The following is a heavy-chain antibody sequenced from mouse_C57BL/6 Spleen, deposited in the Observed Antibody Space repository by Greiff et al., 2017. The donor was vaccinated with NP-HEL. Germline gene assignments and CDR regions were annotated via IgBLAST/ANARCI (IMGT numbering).Heavy chain of an antibody. CDR2: IYPGSGST. V-gene: IGHV1-55*01. J-gene: IGHJ2*01. CDR3: ARSDGYHYSYYFDY. Sequence: QVHVKQPGAELVKPGASVKMSCKASGYTFTSYWITWVKQRPGQGLEWIGDIYPGSGSTNYNEKFKSKATLTVDTSSSTAYMQLSSLTSEDSAVYYCARSDGYHYSYYFDYWGQGTTLTVSS. CDR1: GYTFTSYW. D-gene: IGHD2-3*01.